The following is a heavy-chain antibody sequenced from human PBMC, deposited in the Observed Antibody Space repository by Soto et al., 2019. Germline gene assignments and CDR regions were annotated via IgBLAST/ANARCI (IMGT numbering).Heavy chain of an antibody. CDR1: GFSLSSTRMA. Sequence: QITLKESGPPLVKPTQTLTLTCTFSGFSLSSTRMAVGWIRQPPGKALEWLALIYWDDDKRYSPFLKSRLTNTKDTSKTQVVLTMSNMDPVDTARYYCAHIVVAGLGYYFDYWGQGTLVTVSS. CDR3: AHIVVAGLGYYFDY. J-gene: IGHJ4*02. V-gene: IGHV2-5*02. CDR2: IYWDDDK. D-gene: IGHD6-19*01.